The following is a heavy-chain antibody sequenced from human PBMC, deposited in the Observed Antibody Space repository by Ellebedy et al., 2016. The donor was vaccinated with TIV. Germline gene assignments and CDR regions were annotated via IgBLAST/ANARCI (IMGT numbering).Heavy chain of an antibody. CDR2: IIPIFGTA. V-gene: IGHV1-69*13. D-gene: IGHD2-2*01. CDR1: GGTFSSYA. J-gene: IGHJ6*02. Sequence: SVKVSXXASGGTFSSYAISWVRQAPGQGLEWMGGIIPIFGTANYAQKFQGRVTITADESTSTAYMELSSLRSEDTAVYYCARGRLPAAMRWYYYYGMDVWGQGTTVTVSS. CDR3: ARGRLPAAMRWYYYYGMDV.